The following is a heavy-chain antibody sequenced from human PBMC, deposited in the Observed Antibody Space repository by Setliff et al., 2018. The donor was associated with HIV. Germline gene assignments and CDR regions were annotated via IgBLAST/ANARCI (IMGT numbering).Heavy chain of an antibody. J-gene: IGHJ4*02. CDR2: IYYSGST. CDR1: GGSISSSSYY. V-gene: IGHV4-39*01. CDR3: ARGVLIEYSSSSRVFDY. Sequence: PSETLSLTCTVSGGSISSSSYYWGWIRQPPGKGLEWIGSIYYSGSTYYNPSLKSRVTISVDTSKNQFSLKLSSVTAADTAVYYCARGVLIEYSSSSRVFDYWGQGTLVTVSS. D-gene: IGHD6-6*01.